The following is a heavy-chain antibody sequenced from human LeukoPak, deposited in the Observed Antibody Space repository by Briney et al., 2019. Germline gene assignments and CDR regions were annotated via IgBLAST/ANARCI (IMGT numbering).Heavy chain of an antibody. V-gene: IGHV3-48*04. D-gene: IGHD1/OR15-1a*01. CDR3: ARVTGDWNIDY. CDR1: GFTFRSYS. CDR2: ISSRSSTI. Sequence: GGSLRLSCAASGFTFRSYSMNWVRQAPGKGLEWVSYISSRSSTIYYADSVKGRFTISRDNAKNSLYLQMNSLRAEDTAVYYCARVTGDWNIDYWGQGILVTVSS. J-gene: IGHJ4*02.